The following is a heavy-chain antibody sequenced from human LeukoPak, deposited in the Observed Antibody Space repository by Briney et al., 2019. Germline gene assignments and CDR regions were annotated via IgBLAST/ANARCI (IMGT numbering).Heavy chain of an antibody. D-gene: IGHD4-17*01. J-gene: IGHJ3*02. Sequence: KPGGSLRLSCAASGFTFSSYSMNWVRQAPGKGLEWVSSISSSSSYIYYADSVKGRFTISRDNAKNSLYLQMNSLRADDTAVYYCARARATVTRISSFDIWGQGTMVTVSS. CDR1: GFTFSSYS. V-gene: IGHV3-21*01. CDR2: ISSSSSYI. CDR3: ARARATVTRISSFDI.